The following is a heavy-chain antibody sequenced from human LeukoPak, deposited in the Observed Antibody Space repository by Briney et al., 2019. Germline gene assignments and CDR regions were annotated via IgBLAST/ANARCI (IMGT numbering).Heavy chain of an antibody. CDR3: ASGIAVAGFHAFDI. CDR1: GGSFSGYY. Sequence: ASETLSLTCAVYGGSFSGYYWSWIRQPPGKGLEWIGEINHSGSTNYNPSLKSRVTISVDTSKNQFSLKLSSVTAVDTAVYYCASGIAVAGFHAFDIWGQGTMVTVS. V-gene: IGHV4-34*01. CDR2: INHSGST. D-gene: IGHD6-19*01. J-gene: IGHJ3*02.